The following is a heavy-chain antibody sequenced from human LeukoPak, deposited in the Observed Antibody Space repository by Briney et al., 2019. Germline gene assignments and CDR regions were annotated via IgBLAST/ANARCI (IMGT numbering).Heavy chain of an antibody. D-gene: IGHD1-7*01. Sequence: GGSLRLSCVASGFTFSSYWMSWVRQAPGKGLEWVANIKQDGSEKYYVDSVKGRFTISRDNAKNSLYLQMNSLRPEDTAVYYCAREREFNWNYPFDYWGQGTLVTVSS. CDR1: GFTFSSYW. V-gene: IGHV3-7*01. CDR3: AREREFNWNYPFDY. J-gene: IGHJ4*02. CDR2: IKQDGSEK.